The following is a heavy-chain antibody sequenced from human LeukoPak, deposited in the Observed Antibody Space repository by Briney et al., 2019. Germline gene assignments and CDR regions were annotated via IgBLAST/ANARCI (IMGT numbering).Heavy chain of an antibody. J-gene: IGHJ4*02. CDR3: AIEDVAGDY. CDR2: ISSSSSTI. V-gene: IGHV3-48*01. CDR1: GFTFSSYS. D-gene: IGHD6-19*01. Sequence: PGGSLRLSCAASGFTFSSYSMNWVRQAPGKGLEWVSYISSSSSTIYYADSVKGRFTISRDNSKNTLYLQMNSLRAEDAAVYYCAIEDVAGDYWGQGTLVTVSS.